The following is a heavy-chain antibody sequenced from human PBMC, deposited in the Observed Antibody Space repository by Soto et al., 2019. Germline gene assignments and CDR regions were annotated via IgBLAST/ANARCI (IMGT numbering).Heavy chain of an antibody. CDR2: INTGNGDT. Sequence: ASVKVSCRASGCTFTSYAMHWVRQAPGQRLEWMGWINTGNGDTKYSQKFQGRVTITRDTSASTAYMDLSSLRSEDTVVYYCARARGYSYGQVDSWGQGILVTGSS. CDR3: ARARGYSYGQVDS. CDR1: GCTFTSYA. V-gene: IGHV1-3*04. J-gene: IGHJ4*02. D-gene: IGHD5-18*01.